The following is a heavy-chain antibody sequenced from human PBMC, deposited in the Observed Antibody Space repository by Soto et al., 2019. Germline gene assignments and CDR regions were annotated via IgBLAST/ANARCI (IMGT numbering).Heavy chain of an antibody. V-gene: IGHV4-31*03. J-gene: IGHJ4*02. CDR1: GGSISSGGYY. CDR3: ARGSPRPLIAARYFDY. D-gene: IGHD6-6*01. CDR2: IYYSGST. Sequence: SETLSLTCTVSGGSISSGGYYWSWIRQHPGKGLEWIGYIYYSGSTYYNPSLESRVTISVDTSKNQFSLKLSSVTAADTAVYYCARGSPRPLIAARYFDYWGQGTLVTVSS.